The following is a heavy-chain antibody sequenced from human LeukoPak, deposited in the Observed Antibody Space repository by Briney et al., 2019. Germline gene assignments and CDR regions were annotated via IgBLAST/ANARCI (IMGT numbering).Heavy chain of an antibody. V-gene: IGHV3-7*01. CDR1: GFTFTHSW. Sequence: GGSLRLSCAASGFTFTHSWMSWVRQAPGKGLEWVANIKQDGSEKYYVDSVEGRFTISRDNAKNSVSLQMNSLRGEDTAVYYYVRALGSSSADYWGQGTLVTVSS. CDR2: IKQDGSEK. D-gene: IGHD6-6*01. J-gene: IGHJ4*02. CDR3: VRALGSSSADY.